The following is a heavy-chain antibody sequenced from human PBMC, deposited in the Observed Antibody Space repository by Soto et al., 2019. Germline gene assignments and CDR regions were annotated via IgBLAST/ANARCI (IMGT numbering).Heavy chain of an antibody. V-gene: IGHV3-23*01. CDR1: GFSFAGYA. D-gene: IGHD3-3*01. CDR3: AKTENFNGYYSAFDY. J-gene: IGHJ4*02. Sequence: PGGSLRLSCAASGFSFAGYALTWVRLAPGKGLEWVASISGGVGSTYYADSVKGRFSISRDNSNRMVYLQMGSLTAGDTAVYYCAKTENFNGYYSAFDYWGQGTPVTVSS. CDR2: ISGGVGST.